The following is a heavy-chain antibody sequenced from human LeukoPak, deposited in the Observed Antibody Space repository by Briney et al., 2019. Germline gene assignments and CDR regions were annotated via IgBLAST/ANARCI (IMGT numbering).Heavy chain of an antibody. J-gene: IGHJ5*02. CDR2: IYHSGST. CDR1: GYSLSSGYY. V-gene: IGHV4-38-2*02. CDR3: ARGIGKATGKEFNWFDP. D-gene: IGHD1-14*01. Sequence: SETLSLTCTVSGYSLSSGYYWGWIRQPPGKGLEWIGSIYHSGSTYYNPSLKSRVTISVDTSKNQFSLKLSSVTAADTAVYYCARGIGKATGKEFNWFDPWGQGTLVTVSS.